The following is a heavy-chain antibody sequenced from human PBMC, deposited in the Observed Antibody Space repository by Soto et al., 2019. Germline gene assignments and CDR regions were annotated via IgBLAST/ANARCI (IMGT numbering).Heavy chain of an antibody. CDR2: IIPFFGTT. J-gene: IGHJ3*01. D-gene: IGHD1-26*01. CDR1: GGTFSRYP. V-gene: IGHV1-69*12. Sequence: QVQLVQSGAEVKKPGSSLKVSCKASGGTFSRYPLTWVRQAPGQGLEWMGGIIPFFGTTNYAQKFQGRLTITAEASRSTAYVQLNSLKAQEAATYYGARGVHCGSRDGVDVWGQGTMVTVSS. CDR3: ARGVHCGSRDGVDV.